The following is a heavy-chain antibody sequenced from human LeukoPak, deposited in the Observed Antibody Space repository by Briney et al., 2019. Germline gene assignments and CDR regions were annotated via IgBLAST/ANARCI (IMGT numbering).Heavy chain of an antibody. J-gene: IGHJ4*02. CDR2: ISYDGSNK. D-gene: IGHD2-2*03. Sequence: GGSLRLSCAASGLTFSSYGMHWVRQAPGKGLETGAVISYDGSNKYYADSVKGRFTNSRDNSKNTLYLQMNSLRAEDTAVYYCAAGYCSSTSCPPLFDYWGQGTLVTVSS. V-gene: IGHV3-30*03. CDR1: GLTFSSYG. CDR3: AAGYCSSTSCPPLFDY.